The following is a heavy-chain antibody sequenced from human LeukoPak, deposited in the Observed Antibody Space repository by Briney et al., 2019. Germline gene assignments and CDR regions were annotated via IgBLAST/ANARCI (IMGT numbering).Heavy chain of an antibody. J-gene: IGHJ4*02. Sequence: PSETLSLTCAVYGGSLSGYYWSWIRQPPGKGLEWIGEINHSGSTNYNPSLKSRVTISVDTSKNQFSLKLSSVTAADTAVYYCARGRAYYDSSGYYYGYWGQGTLVTVSS. CDR1: GGSLSGYY. V-gene: IGHV4-34*01. CDR2: INHSGST. CDR3: ARGRAYYDSSGYYYGY. D-gene: IGHD3-22*01.